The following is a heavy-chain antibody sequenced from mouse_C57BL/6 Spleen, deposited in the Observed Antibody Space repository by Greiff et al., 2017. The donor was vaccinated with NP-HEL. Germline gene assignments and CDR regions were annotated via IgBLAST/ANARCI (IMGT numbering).Heavy chain of an antibody. CDR3: ARGNIDYPFAY. CDR1: GYAFSSYW. D-gene: IGHD2-4*01. CDR2: IYPGDGDT. J-gene: IGHJ3*01. V-gene: IGHV1-80*01. Sequence: VQLQESGAELVKPGASVKISCKASGYAFSSYWMNWVKQRPGKGLEWIGQIYPGDGDTNYNGKFKGKATLTADKSSSTAYMQLSSLTSEDSAVYFCARGNIDYPFAYWGQGTLVTVSA.